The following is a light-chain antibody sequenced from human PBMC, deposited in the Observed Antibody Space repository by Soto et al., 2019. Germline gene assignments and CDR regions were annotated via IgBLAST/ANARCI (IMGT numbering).Light chain of an antibody. CDR3: QHYYTSYTT. V-gene: IGKV3-20*01. CDR1: QSVSSSY. CDR2: GAS. Sequence: PVERVTLSCRASQSVSSSYLTWYQQKPGQAPRLLIYGASTRATGIPARFSGSGSGTDFTLTISRLEPEDFAVYYCQHYYTSYTTFGQGTKVDIK. J-gene: IGKJ1*01.